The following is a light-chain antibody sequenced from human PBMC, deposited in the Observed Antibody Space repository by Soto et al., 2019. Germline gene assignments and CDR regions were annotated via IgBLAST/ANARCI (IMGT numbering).Light chain of an antibody. CDR1: QSVSSN. CDR3: QKYNNCQWT. V-gene: IGKV3-15*01. J-gene: IGKJ1*01. CDR2: GAS. Sequence: EIVMTQSPATLSVSPGERATLSCRASQSVSSNLAWYQQKPGQAPRLLIYGASTRATGIPARFSGSGSGTKFTLTISSVQSEDFAIYYCQKYNNCQWTFSEKTKV.